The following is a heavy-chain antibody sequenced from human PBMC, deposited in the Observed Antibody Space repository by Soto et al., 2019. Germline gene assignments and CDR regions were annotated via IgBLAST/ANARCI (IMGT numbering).Heavy chain of an antibody. CDR3: ARPREAGKYYYGVDV. CDR2: IYSNGGT. Sequence: SETLSLTCTVSGDSIGTYNWGWIRQPPGKRLEWIGYIYSNGGTSYNPALKSRVTISADKSISTAYLQWSSLKASDTAMYYCARPREAGKYYYGVDVWGQGTTVTVSS. CDR1: GDSIGTYN. J-gene: IGHJ6*02. V-gene: IGHV4-59*12. D-gene: IGHD6-19*01.